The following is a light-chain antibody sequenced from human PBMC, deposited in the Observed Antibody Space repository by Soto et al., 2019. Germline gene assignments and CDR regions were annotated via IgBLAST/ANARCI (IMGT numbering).Light chain of an antibody. CDR1: SSDVGGYNY. Sequence: QSALTQPRSGSGSPGQSVTISCTGTSSDVGGYNYVSWYQQHPGKAPKLMIYDVSKRPSGVPDRFSGSKSGNTASLTISGLQAEDEADYYCCSYAGSYPVVFGGGTQLTVL. V-gene: IGLV2-11*01. CDR3: CSYAGSYPVV. CDR2: DVS. J-gene: IGLJ2*01.